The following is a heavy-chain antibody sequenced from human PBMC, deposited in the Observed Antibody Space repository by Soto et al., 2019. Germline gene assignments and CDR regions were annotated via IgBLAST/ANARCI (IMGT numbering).Heavy chain of an antibody. D-gene: IGHD5-18*01. CDR3: ARDGYSYFDY. CDR2: IYYSGRT. J-gene: IGHJ4*02. Sequence: QVQLQESGPGLVKPSETLSLTCTVSGGSISSYYWSWIRQPPGKGLEWFGYIYYSGRTNYNPSLKSRVTISVDTSKNQFSLKLSSVTAADTAVYYCARDGYSYFDYWGQGTLVTVSS. V-gene: IGHV4-59*01. CDR1: GGSISSYY.